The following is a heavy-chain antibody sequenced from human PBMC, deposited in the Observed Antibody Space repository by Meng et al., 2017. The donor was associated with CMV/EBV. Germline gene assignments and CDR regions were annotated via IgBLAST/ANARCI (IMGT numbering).Heavy chain of an antibody. CDR1: GLTVSSNY. D-gene: IGHD6-19*01. J-gene: IGHJ3*02. V-gene: IGHV3-53*01. CDR3: ERSSGWYAFDM. CDR2: IYSGGTT. Sequence: GGSLRLSCAVSGLTVSSNYMSWVRQAPGKGLEWVSVIYSGGTTGYADSVRGRFTISRDKSKNTLYFQMNSLRVEDTAVYYCERSSGWYAFDMWGQGTVVTVSS.